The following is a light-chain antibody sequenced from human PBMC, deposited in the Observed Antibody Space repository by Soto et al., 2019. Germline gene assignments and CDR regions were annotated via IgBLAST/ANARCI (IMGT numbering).Light chain of an antibody. CDR2: AAS. V-gene: IGKV3-20*01. J-gene: IGKJ3*01. Sequence: EIVLTQSPGTLSLSPGERATLSCRASQTLSTNSLAWYQQRPGQTPRLLIYAASTRDTDIPDRFNGSGSGTDFALTISRLEPEDFALYYCQQYNDSPLTFGPRTKVDVK. CDR3: QQYNDSPLT. CDR1: QTLSTNS.